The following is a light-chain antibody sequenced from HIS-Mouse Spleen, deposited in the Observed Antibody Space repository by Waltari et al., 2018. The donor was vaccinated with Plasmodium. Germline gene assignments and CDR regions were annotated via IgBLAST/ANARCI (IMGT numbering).Light chain of an antibody. CDR2: DNN. Sequence: QSVLTQPPSVSAAPGQKVTISCSGSSSHIGNNYVSWYQQLPGTAPKLLIYDNNKRPSGIPDRFSGSKSGTSATLGITGLQTGDEADYYCGTWDSSLSAGVVFGGGTKLTVL. CDR3: GTWDSSLSAGVV. J-gene: IGLJ2*01. V-gene: IGLV1-51*01. CDR1: SSHIGNNY.